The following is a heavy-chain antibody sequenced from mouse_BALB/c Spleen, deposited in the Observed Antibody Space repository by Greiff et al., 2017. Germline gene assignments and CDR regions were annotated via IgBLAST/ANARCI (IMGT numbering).Heavy chain of an antibody. Sequence: QVQLQQSGPGLVAPSQSLSITCTVSGFSLTGYGVNWVRQPPGKGLEWLGMIWGDGSTDYNSALKSRLSISKDNSKSQVFLKMNSLQTDDTARYYCAREGFHDAMDYWGQGTSVTVSS. CDR3: AREGFHDAMDY. CDR1: GFSLTGYG. CDR2: IWGDGST. V-gene: IGHV2-6-7*01. J-gene: IGHJ4*01.